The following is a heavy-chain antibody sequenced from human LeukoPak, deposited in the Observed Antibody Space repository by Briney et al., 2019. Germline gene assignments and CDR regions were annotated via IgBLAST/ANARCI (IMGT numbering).Heavy chain of an antibody. CDR3: ARGGVLGGYFFP. D-gene: IGHD3-22*01. J-gene: IGHJ5*02. CDR2: IKQDVDEK. CDR1: GFSFSTYC. V-gene: IGHV3-7*01. Sequence: PGGSLRLSCVGSGFSFSTYCMSWVRQAPEKGLEWVANIKQDVDEKYYVDSVKGRFTISRDNAKNSLYLQMNSLRVEDTGIYYCARGGVLGGYFFPWGQGTLVTVSS.